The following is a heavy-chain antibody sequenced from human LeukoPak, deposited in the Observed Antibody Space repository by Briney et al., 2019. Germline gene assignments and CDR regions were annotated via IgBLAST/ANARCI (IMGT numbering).Heavy chain of an antibody. V-gene: IGHV3-21*01. CDR2: ISSSSSYI. CDR1: GCTFVGNA. Sequence: GGSLRLSCAASGCTFVGNAVTWVRQAPGKGLEWVSSISSSSSYIYYADSVKGRFTISRDNAKNSLYLQMNSLRAEDTAVYYCARGTGREAFRWGQGTLVTVSS. J-gene: IGHJ4*02. CDR3: ARGTGREAFR. D-gene: IGHD3-3*02.